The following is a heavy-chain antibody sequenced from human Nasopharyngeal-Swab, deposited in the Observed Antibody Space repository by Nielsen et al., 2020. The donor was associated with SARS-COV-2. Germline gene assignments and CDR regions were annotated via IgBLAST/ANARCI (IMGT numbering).Heavy chain of an antibody. J-gene: IGHJ5*02. CDR3: ARDQGLQFDP. V-gene: IGHV4-59*01. D-gene: IGHD4-11*01. Sequence: SETLSLTCTVSGGSITNYYWSWIRQPPGKGLEWIGYIYYSGITNYSPSLESRVTMSVDTSKNQFSLKLTSVTAADTAVYYCARDQGLQFDPWGQGTLVTVSS. CDR2: IYYSGIT. CDR1: GGSITNYY.